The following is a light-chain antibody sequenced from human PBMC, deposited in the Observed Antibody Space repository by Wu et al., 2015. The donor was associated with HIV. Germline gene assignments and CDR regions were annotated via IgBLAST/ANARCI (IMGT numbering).Light chain of an antibody. J-gene: IGKJ4*01. V-gene: IGKV1-9*01. Sequence: DIQLTQSPSLLSVSVGDRVTITCRASQDINNFLAWYQQRPGKAPKLLIYAASTLQSGVPFRFSGSGSGTEFTLTITSLQPEDFATYFCQQLNNYPLTFGGGTKVEIK. CDR1: QDINNF. CDR3: QQLNNYPLT. CDR2: AAS.